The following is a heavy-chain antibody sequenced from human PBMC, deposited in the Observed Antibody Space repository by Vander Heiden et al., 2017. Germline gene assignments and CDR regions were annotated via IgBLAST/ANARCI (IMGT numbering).Heavy chain of an antibody. V-gene: IGHV3-33*01. CDR3: ARDTYYYDSSGYYSPFYGMDV. D-gene: IGHD3-22*01. CDR1: GFTFSSYG. CDR2: IWYDGSNK. J-gene: IGHJ6*02. Sequence: QVQLVESGGGVVQPGRSLRLSCAASGFTFSSYGMHCVRQAPGKGLEWVAFIWYDGSNKYYADSVKGRFTISRDNSKNTLYLQMNSLRAEDTAVYYCARDTYYYDSSGYYSPFYGMDVWGQGTTVTVSS.